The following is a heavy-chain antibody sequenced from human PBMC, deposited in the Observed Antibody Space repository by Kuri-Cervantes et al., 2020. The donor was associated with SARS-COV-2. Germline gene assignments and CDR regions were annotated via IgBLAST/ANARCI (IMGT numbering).Heavy chain of an antibody. CDR1: GFTFSIYA. J-gene: IGHJ4*02. V-gene: IGHV3-23*01. CDR2: ISGSGATT. D-gene: IGHD3-10*01. Sequence: GESLKISCAPSGFTFSIYAMNWVRQGPRKGLEWVSGISGSGATTYHADSVKGRFTISRDNSKNTLYLQMDSLRADDTAVYYCVKDYYGSGINWIFDSWGQGALVTVSS. CDR3: VKDYYGSGINWIFDS.